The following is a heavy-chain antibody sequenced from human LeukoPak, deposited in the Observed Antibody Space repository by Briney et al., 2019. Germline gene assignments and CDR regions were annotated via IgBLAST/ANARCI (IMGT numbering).Heavy chain of an antibody. CDR1: GGSISSSNDY. D-gene: IGHD3-10*01. CDR3: ARLDGSGSYFDY. V-gene: IGHV4-39*01. J-gene: IGHJ4*02. Sequence: PSETLSLTCTVSGGSISSSNDYWGWIRQPPGKGLEWIGSIYYSENTYYNPSLKSRVSISVDTSKNQFSLKLSSVTAADTAVYYCARLDGSGSYFDYWGQGTLVTVSS. CDR2: IYYSENT.